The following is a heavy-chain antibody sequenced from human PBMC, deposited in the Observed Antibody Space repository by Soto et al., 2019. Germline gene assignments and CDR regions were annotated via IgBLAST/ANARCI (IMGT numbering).Heavy chain of an antibody. J-gene: IGHJ6*02. CDR1: GGSFSAYY. CDR3: ARDRPDYYDSSGYPRSYYYYGMDV. V-gene: IGHV4-59*01. CDR2: IYYSGST. Sequence: PSETLSLTCAVYGGSFSAYYWSWIRQPPGKGLEWIGYIYYSGSTNYNPSLKSRVTISVDTSKNQFSLKLSSVTAADTAVYYCARDRPDYYDSSGYPRSYYYYGMDVWGQGTTVTVSS. D-gene: IGHD3-22*01.